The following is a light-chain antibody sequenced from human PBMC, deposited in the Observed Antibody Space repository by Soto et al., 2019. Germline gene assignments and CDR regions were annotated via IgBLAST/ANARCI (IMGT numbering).Light chain of an antibody. V-gene: IGKV3-20*01. Sequence: EIVMTQSPATLSVSPGERATLSCRASQTVSSIYLSWYQHIPCHAPRLLIYGTSTMATGTPARFSGSGSGTDFTLTISRLEPEDFAVYYCQQYGSPPITFGQGTRLEIK. J-gene: IGKJ5*01. CDR3: QQYGSPPIT. CDR1: QTVSSIY. CDR2: GTS.